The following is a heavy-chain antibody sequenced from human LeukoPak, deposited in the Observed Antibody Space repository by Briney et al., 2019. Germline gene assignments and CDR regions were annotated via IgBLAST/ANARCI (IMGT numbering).Heavy chain of an antibody. CDR1: DYSIRNTYY. CDR3: ARSYLYYDH. V-gene: IGHV4-34*01. D-gene: IGHD3-3*01. CDR2: INHSGST. Sequence: PSETLSLTCTVSDYSIRNTYYWSWIRQPPGKGLEWIGEINHSGSTNYNPSLKSRVTISVDTSKNQFSLKLSSVTAADTAVYYCARSYLYYDHWGQGTLVTVSS. J-gene: IGHJ4*02.